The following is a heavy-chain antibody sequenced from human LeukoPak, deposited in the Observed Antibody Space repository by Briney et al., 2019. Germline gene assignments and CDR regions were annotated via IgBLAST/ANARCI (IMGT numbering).Heavy chain of an antibody. V-gene: IGHV3-30*02. Sequence: GGSLRLSCAASGFSFSDYDMHWVRQAPGKGLEWVTFIRYDGTNTYADSVKGRFTISRDNSKNTVYLQMNSLRAEDTAVYYCATSFGPVIAAAGTGADWGQGTLVTVSS. D-gene: IGHD6-13*01. CDR1: GFSFSDYD. CDR2: IRYDGTNT. J-gene: IGHJ4*02. CDR3: ATSFGPVIAAAGTGAD.